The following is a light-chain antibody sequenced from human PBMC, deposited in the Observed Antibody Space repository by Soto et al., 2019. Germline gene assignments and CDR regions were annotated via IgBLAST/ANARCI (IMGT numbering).Light chain of an antibody. CDR2: EVS. J-gene: IGLJ1*01. V-gene: IGLV2-18*02. CDR3: SSYTSSSPPLYV. Sequence: QSVLAQPPSVSGSPGQSVTISCTGTSSDVGSYNRVSWYQQPPGTAPKLMIYEVSNRPSGVPDRFSGSKSGNTASLTISGLQAEDEADYYCSSYTSSSPPLYVFGTGTKVTVL. CDR1: SSDVGSYNR.